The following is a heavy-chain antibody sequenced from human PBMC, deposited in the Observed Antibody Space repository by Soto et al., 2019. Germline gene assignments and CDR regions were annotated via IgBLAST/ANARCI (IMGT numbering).Heavy chain of an antibody. J-gene: IGHJ4*02. CDR3: ARGGITMVRGVIIKRRFDY. V-gene: IGHV4-34*01. D-gene: IGHD3-10*01. CDR1: GGSFSGYY. CDR2: INHSGST. Sequence: QVQLQQWGAGLLKPSETLSLTCAVYGGSFSGYYWSWIRQPPGKGLECIGEINHSGSTNYNPSLKSRVTISVDTSKNQFSLKLSSVTAADTAVYYCARGGITMVRGVIIKRRFDYWGQGTLVTVSS.